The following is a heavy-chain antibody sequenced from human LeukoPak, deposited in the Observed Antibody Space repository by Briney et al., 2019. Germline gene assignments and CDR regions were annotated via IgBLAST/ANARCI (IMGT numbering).Heavy chain of an antibody. V-gene: IGHV3-9*01. Sequence: GGSLRLSCAASGFTFDDYAMHWVRQAPGKGREGVSGISWNSGSIGYADSVKGRFTISRDNAKNSLYLQMNSLRAEDTALYYCAKATFDYWGQGTLVTVSS. CDR2: ISWNSGSI. CDR3: AKATFDY. CDR1: GFTFDDYA. J-gene: IGHJ4*02.